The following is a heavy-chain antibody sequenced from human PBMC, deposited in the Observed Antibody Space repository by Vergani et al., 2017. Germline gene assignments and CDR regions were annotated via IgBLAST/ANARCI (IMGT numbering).Heavy chain of an antibody. D-gene: IGHD3-22*01. J-gene: IGHJ5*02. CDR3: ARARGLSWGDYYDSSGYWFDP. V-gene: IGHV1-18*01. Sequence: QVQLVQSGAEVKKPGASVKVSCKASGYTFTSYGISWVRQAPGQGLEWMGWISAYNGNTNYAQKLQGRVTMTTDTSTSTAYMELRSLRSDDTAVYYCARARGLSWGDYYDSSGYWFDPWGQGTLVTVSS. CDR2: ISAYNGNT. CDR1: GYTFTSYG.